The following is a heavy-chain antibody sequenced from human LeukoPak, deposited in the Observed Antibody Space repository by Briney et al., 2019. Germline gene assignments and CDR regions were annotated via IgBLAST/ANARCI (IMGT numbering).Heavy chain of an antibody. Sequence: PSETLSLTCTVSGGSISSSSYYWGWIRQPPGKGLEWIGSIYHSGSTYYNPSLKSRVTISVDTSKNQFSLKLSSVTAADTAVYYCARSQGSGSYYGPLGYWGQGTLVTVSS. D-gene: IGHD3-10*01. J-gene: IGHJ4*02. CDR2: IYHSGST. CDR3: ARSQGSGSYYGPLGY. CDR1: GGSISSSSYY. V-gene: IGHV4-39*07.